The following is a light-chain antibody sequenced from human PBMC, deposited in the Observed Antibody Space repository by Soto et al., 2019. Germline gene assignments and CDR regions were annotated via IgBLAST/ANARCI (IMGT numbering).Light chain of an antibody. CDR3: QQYHSYSPFT. J-gene: IGKJ3*01. V-gene: IGKV1-5*01. CDR2: DAS. Sequence: DIQMTQSPSTLSASVGDRVTVTCRASQSISSWLAWYQQKPGKAPKLLIYDASSLESGGPSRFSGSGSGTEFTLTISSLQPGDFATYYCQQYHSYSPFTFGPGTKVDSK. CDR1: QSISSW.